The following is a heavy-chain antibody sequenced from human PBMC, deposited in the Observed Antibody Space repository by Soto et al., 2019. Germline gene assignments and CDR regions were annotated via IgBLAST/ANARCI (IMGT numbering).Heavy chain of an antibody. Sequence: EVQLVESGGGLVQPGGSLRLSCTASGFTISSYWMSWVRQAPGKGLGWVANIKEDGSGRYYVDSVKGRFSICRDNARNSLYLQMNSLRVVDTAVYYCVRVGRLGGYWGQGALVTVSS. D-gene: IGHD3-16*01. CDR1: GFTISSYW. J-gene: IGHJ4*02. CDR3: VRVGRLGGY. V-gene: IGHV3-7*03. CDR2: IKEDGSGR.